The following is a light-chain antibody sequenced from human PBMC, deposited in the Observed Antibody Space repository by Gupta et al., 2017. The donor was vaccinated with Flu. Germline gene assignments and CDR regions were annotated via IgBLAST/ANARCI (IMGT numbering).Light chain of an antibody. Sequence: QSAPTQPRSVSGSPGQSVTISCTGSSNDVGGSNRVSWYQQRPGKAPKLILYDVTERPSGVPDRCSGSKSGNTAFLTISGLQADDEADYYCSSHAGRVTWVFGTGTTVTVL. CDR1: SNDVGGSNR. CDR2: DVT. J-gene: IGLJ1*01. V-gene: IGLV2-11*01. CDR3: SSHAGRVTWV.